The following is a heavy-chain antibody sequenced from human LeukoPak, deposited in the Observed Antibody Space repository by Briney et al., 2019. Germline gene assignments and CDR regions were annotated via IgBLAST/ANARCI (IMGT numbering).Heavy chain of an antibody. CDR3: TRLSDVGLDC. V-gene: IGHV3-73*01. CDR2: IRTKTNNYAT. J-gene: IGHJ4*02. CDR1: GFTFSDSA. Sequence: PGGSLRLSCAASGFTFSDSAMHWVRQASGKGLEWVGRIRTKTNNYATAYAVSVKGRFTISRDDSKNTAYLQMNSLKTEDSAVYYCTRLSDVGLDCWGPGTLVTVSS. D-gene: IGHD3-10*01.